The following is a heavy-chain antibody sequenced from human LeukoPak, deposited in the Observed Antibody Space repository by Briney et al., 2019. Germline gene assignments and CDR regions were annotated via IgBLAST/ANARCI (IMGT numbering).Heavy chain of an antibody. D-gene: IGHD6-19*01. CDR3: AKTIARYPIAVAGIGY. Sequence: PGGSLRLSCAASGFTFNDYSMHWVRQAPAKGLEWVAIISYDGSKKYYTDSVKGRFTISRDNSKNTLYLQMHTLRAEDTAVYYCAKTIARYPIAVAGIGYWGQGTLVTVSS. V-gene: IGHV3-30*04. CDR2: ISYDGSKK. CDR1: GFTFNDYS. J-gene: IGHJ4*02.